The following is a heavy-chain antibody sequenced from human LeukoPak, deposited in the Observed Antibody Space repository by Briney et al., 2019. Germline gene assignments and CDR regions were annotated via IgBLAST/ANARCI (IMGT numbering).Heavy chain of an antibody. J-gene: IGHJ4*02. V-gene: IGHV4-59*08. CDR3: ARHPELYFFDY. Sequence: SETLSLTCTVSGASISSYYWTWIRQPPGRGLEWIGYISYSGSTNYNPSLKSRVTISADTSKNQVSLTLSSVTAADTAVYYCARHPELYFFDYWGQGTLVTVSS. CDR2: ISYSGST. CDR1: GASISSYY. D-gene: IGHD3-10*01.